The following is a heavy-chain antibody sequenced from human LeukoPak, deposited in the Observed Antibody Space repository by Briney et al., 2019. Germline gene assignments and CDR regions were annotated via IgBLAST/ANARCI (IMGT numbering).Heavy chain of an antibody. V-gene: IGHV4-34*01. Sequence: PSETPSLTCAVYGGSFSGYYWSWIRQPPGKGLEWIGEINHSGSTNYNLSLKSRVTISVDTSKNQFSLKLSSVTAADTAVYYCASLGLSITGKQGIDYWGQGTLVTVSS. CDR1: GGSFSGYY. D-gene: IGHD1-20*01. CDR3: ASLGLSITGKQGIDY. J-gene: IGHJ4*02. CDR2: INHSGST.